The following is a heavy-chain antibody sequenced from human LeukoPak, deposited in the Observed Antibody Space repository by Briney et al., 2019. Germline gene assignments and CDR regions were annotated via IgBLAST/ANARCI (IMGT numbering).Heavy chain of an antibody. CDR1: GYTLTELS. Sequence: VASVKVSFKVSGYTLTELSMHWVRQAPGKGLEWMGGFDPEDGETIYAQKFQGRVTMTEDTSTDTAYMELSSLRSEDTAVYYCAAYVLRFLEWLWRDWGQGTLVTVSS. CDR2: FDPEDGET. V-gene: IGHV1-24*01. J-gene: IGHJ4*02. D-gene: IGHD3-3*01. CDR3: AAYVLRFLEWLWRD.